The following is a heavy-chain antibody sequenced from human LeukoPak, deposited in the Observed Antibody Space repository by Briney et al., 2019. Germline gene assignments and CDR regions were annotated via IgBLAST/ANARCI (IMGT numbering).Heavy chain of an antibody. CDR3: ATPDIGGATS. V-gene: IGHV5-10-1*01. CDR2: IPPSDSYT. J-gene: IGHJ4*02. CDR1: GYSFPSYW. D-gene: IGHD1-26*01. Sequence: GEALRIYSKVSGYSFPSYWITWLRPVPGKGMDLMGGIPPSDSYTTYNPSSEGHVTMSVEKSITTVYLQWSSLKASDTARYYCATPDIGGATSWGQGTLVTVSS.